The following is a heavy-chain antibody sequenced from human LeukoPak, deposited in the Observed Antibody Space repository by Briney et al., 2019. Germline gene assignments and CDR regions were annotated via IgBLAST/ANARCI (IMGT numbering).Heavy chain of an antibody. CDR2: TFPIFGTA. CDR1: RGTFSSYA. J-gene: IGHJ6*03. CDR3: ARVLTVMPKSYYYHVNV. D-gene: IGHD3-16*01. V-gene: IGHV1-69*01. Sequence: SVKVSCMASRGTFSSYAISGVRQAAAQGLEWMGGTFPIFGTANYEQNFQCRVTITADESTSTAYMELSSLRSEDTDVYYCARVLTVMPKSYYYHVNVWGKGATVTVSS.